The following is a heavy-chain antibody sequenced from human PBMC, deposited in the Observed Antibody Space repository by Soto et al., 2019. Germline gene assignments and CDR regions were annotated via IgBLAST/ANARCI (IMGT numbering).Heavy chain of an antibody. D-gene: IGHD3-3*01. CDR1: GYNFKSYG. V-gene: IGHV1-18*04. Sequence: ASVKVSCKTSGYNFKSYGVNWVRQAPGQGLEWMGWITAYNGNTNYAQKFQGRVTMTRNTSISTAYMELSSLRSEDTAVYYCARGRAYYDFPWGVWGHGTTVTVSS. J-gene: IGHJ6*02. CDR3: ARGRAYYDFPWGV. CDR2: ITAYNGNT.